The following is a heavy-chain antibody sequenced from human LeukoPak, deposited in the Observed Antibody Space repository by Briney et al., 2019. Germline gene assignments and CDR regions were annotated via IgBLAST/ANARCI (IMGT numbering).Heavy chain of an antibody. CDR3: ARSLRTGYYYYGMDV. D-gene: IGHD1-14*01. J-gene: IGHJ6*02. CDR2: INHSGST. V-gene: IGHV4-34*01. Sequence: SETLSLTCAVYGGSFSGYYWSWIRQPPGKGLEWIGEINHSGSTNYNPSLKSRVTISVDTSKNQFSLKLSSVTAADTAVYYCARSLRTGYYYYGMDVWGQGTTVTVSS. CDR1: GGSFSGYY.